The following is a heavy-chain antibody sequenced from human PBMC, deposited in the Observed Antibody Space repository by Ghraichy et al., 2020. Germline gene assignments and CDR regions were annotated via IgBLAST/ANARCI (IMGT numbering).Heavy chain of an antibody. D-gene: IGHD1-26*01. Sequence: GGSLRLSWAASGFTFSSDAMSLVRQAPGKGLEWVSAISGSGGSTYYADSVKGRFTISRDNSKNTLYLQMNSLRAEDTAVYYCAKDLVGASAFDIWGQGTMFTVSS. V-gene: IGHV3-23*01. CDR2: ISGSGGST. CDR1: GFTFSSDA. J-gene: IGHJ3*02. CDR3: AKDLVGASAFDI.